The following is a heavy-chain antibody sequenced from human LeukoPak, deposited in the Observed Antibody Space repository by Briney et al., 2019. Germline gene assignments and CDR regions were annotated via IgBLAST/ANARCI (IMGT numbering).Heavy chain of an antibody. CDR3: ARDRLGDYDHSGYYDK. V-gene: IGHV3-11*01. Sequence: GGSLRLSCAASGFTFSDYYMSWMSRAPGKGLECVSYICDSGRTIYYADSVKGRFTISRDNAKNSVYLQMNNLRAEDTAVYYCARDRLGDYDHSGYYDKWGQGTLVTVSS. J-gene: IGHJ4*02. D-gene: IGHD3-22*01. CDR1: GFTFSDYY. CDR2: ICDSGRTI.